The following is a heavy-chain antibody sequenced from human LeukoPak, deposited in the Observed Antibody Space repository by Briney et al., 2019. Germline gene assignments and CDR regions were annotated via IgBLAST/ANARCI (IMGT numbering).Heavy chain of an antibody. CDR2: IYYSGST. V-gene: IGHV4-39*01. J-gene: IGHJ4*02. CDR3: ASPTERGRSTYFDY. D-gene: IGHD2/OR15-2a*01. Sequence: SETLSLTCTVSGGSISSSSYYWGWVRQPPGKGLEWIGSIYYSGSTYYNRSLKSRVTISVDTSKNQFSLKLSSVTAADTAVYYCASPTERGRSTYFDYWGQGTLVTVSS. CDR1: GGSISSSSYY.